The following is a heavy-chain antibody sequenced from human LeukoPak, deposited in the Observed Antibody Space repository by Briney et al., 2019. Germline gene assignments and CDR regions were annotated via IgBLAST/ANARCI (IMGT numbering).Heavy chain of an antibody. CDR1: GFTVSSNY. Sequence: GGSLRLSCAASGFTVSSNYMSWVRQAPGKGLEGVSVIYSGGSTYYADSVKGRFTISRDSSKNTLYLQMNSLRVEDTAVYYCARDRLYISSSEDYWGQGILVTVSS. V-gene: IGHV3-53*01. J-gene: IGHJ4*02. CDR3: ARDRLYISSSEDY. CDR2: IYSGGST. D-gene: IGHD6-6*01.